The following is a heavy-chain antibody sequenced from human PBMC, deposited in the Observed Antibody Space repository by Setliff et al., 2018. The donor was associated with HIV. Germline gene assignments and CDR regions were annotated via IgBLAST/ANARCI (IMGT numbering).Heavy chain of an antibody. J-gene: IGHJ4*02. Sequence: GGSLRLSCAAARFSFSSYAMSWVRQAPGKGLEWVSVISGSGGKTDYADSVKGRFVISRDNSKNTLYLQMNSLRAEDTALYHCASSGSYYVPYFNSWGQGTQVTVSS. CDR2: ISGSGGKT. V-gene: IGHV3-23*01. CDR3: ASSGSYYVPYFNS. D-gene: IGHD1-26*01. CDR1: RFSFSSYA.